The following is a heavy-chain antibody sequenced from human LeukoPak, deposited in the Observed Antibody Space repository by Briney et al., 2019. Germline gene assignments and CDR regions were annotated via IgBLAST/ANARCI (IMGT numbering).Heavy chain of an antibody. J-gene: IGHJ3*01. CDR2: LWYDETNK. D-gene: IGHD3-16*02. Sequence: PGRSLRLSCTASGFIFSSFGMHWVRQAPGKGLEWVASLWYDETNKYYTDSVKGRFTISRDNSKDTLFLQMNSLRAEDTAIYYCARDMQLSTWGLGTMVTVSS. CDR3: ARDMQLST. CDR1: GFIFSSFG. V-gene: IGHV3-33*01.